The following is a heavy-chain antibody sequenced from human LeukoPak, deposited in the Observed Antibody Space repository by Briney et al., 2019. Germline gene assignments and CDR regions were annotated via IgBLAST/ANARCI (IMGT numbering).Heavy chain of an antibody. D-gene: IGHD3-10*01. CDR2: MSYAGHT. V-gene: IGHV4-39*02. CDR1: GGSIIIDNYY. CDR3: ARDTYLYRGGSDY. J-gene: IGHJ4*02. Sequence: SETLSLTCTVSGGSIIIDNYYWSWIRQPPGKGLLWIGSMSYAGHTYYNLSLQSRVTISVDTSKNQFSLNLASVTAADTAIYYCARDTYLYRGGSDYWGLGTLVTVSS.